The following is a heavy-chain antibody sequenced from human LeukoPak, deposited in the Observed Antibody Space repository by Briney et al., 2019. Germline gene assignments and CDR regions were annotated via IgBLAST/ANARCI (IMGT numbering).Heavy chain of an antibody. V-gene: IGHV4-59*01. CDR1: GGSISSYY. CDR3: ARVRWGGHDAFDI. J-gene: IGHJ3*02. D-gene: IGHD4-23*01. Sequence: SETLSLTCTVSGGSISSYYWSWIRQPPGKGLEWIGYIYYSGSTNYNPSLKSRVTISVDTSKNQFSLKLSSVTAADTAVYYCARVRWGGHDAFDIWGQGTMVTVSS. CDR2: IYYSGST.